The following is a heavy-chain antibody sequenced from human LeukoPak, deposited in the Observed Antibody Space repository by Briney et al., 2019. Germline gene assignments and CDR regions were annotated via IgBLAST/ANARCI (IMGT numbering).Heavy chain of an antibody. CDR3: AKAYSGYDLPFDY. J-gene: IGHJ4*02. CDR1: GFTFDDYA. D-gene: IGHD5-12*01. V-gene: IGHV3-9*01. CDR2: ISWNSGSI. Sequence: GGSLRLSCAASGFTFDDYAMHWVRQAPGKGLEWVSGISWNSGSIGYADSVKGRFTISRDNAKNSLYLQMNSLRAEDTAVYYCAKAYSGYDLPFDYWGQGTLVTVSS.